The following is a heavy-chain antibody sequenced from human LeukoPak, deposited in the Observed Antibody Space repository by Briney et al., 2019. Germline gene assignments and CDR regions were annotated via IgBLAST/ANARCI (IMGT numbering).Heavy chain of an antibody. D-gene: IGHD6-13*01. CDR1: GGSISSSSYY. Sequence: SETLSLTCTVSGGSISSSSYYWGWIRQPPGKGLEWIGSIYYSGSTYYNPSLKSRVTISVDTSKNQFSLKLSSVTAADTAVYYCARRGYSRLHYYYYYYMDVWGKGTTVTISS. V-gene: IGHV4-39*07. CDR2: IYYSGST. CDR3: ARRGYSRLHYYYYYYMDV. J-gene: IGHJ6*03.